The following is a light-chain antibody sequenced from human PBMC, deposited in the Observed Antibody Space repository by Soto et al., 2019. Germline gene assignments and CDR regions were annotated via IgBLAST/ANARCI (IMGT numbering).Light chain of an antibody. J-gene: IGKJ4*01. Sequence: EIGLTQSPATLSLSPGDRATLSCRASQSGSRYLDWYQQKPGQATRLLIHDTSTRATGVPDTFSGSGSGTEFTLTISSLEPEDSAMNYCRPRFSWTPTFGGGTHVEIK. CDR2: DTS. CDR1: QSGSRY. V-gene: IGKV3-11*01. CDR3: RPRFSWTPT.